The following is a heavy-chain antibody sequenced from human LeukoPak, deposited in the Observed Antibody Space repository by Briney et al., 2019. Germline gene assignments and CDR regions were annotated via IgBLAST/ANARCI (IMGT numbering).Heavy chain of an antibody. CDR2: NSWHSGSI. J-gene: IGHJ6*02. CDR3: AKSWTYYYYYYGMDV. CDR1: GFTFDDYP. D-gene: IGHD6-13*01. V-gene: IGHV3-9*01. Sequence: GGSLRLSCAASGFTFDDYPMQCFRQAPGEGVEWVTGNSWHSGSIDYADSVKGRFTISRDNAKNSLYPQMNSLRAEDTALYYCAKSWTYYYYYYGMDVWGQGTTVTVSS.